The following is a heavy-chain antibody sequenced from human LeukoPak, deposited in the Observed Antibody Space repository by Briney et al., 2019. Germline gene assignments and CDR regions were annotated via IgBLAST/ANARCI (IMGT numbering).Heavy chain of an antibody. D-gene: IGHD3-16*02. J-gene: IGHJ4*02. CDR3: ASAGGYDYVWGSYRPPRDY. Sequence: SETLSLTCAVYGGSFSGYYWSWIRQPPGKGLEWIGEINHSGSTNYNPSLKSRVTISVDTSKNQFSLKLSSVTAADTAVYYCASAGGYDYVWGSYRPPRDYWGQGTLVTVSS. V-gene: IGHV4-34*01. CDR2: INHSGST. CDR1: GGSFSGYY.